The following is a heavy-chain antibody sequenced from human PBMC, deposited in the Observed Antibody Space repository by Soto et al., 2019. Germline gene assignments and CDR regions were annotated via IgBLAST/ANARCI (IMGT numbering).Heavy chain of an antibody. J-gene: IGHJ4*02. V-gene: IGHV1-18*01. CDR1: GYTFNTYE. CDR2: INPYNGNT. Sequence: ASVKVSCKASGYTFNTYEITWVRQAPGQGLGWMGWINPYNGNTKFAQKLQDRVTMTTATSTSTAYMELASLRSDDTAVYYCARGCIAVTTHLCYWGQGTLVTVSS. D-gene: IGHD4-17*01. CDR3: ARGCIAVTTHLCY.